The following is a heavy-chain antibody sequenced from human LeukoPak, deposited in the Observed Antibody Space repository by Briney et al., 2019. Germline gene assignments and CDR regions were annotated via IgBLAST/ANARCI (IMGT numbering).Heavy chain of an antibody. D-gene: IGHD3-10*01. CDR3: ARTPLRGGFYYGMDV. J-gene: IGHJ6*02. CDR2: IKLDGSEK. CDR1: GFTFGKYW. V-gene: IGHV3-7*01. Sequence: GGSLRLSCVASGFTFGKYWMSWVRQAPGKGLEWVANIKLDGSEKNYVDSVKGRFTISRDNSKNTLYLQMNSLRAEDTAVYYCARTPLRGGFYYGMDVWGQGTTVTVSS.